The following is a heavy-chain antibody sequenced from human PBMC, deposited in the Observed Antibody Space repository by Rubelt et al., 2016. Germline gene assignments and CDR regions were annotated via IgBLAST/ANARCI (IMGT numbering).Heavy chain of an antibody. D-gene: IGHD2-15*01. J-gene: IGHJ5*02. CDR2: ISTSEVRT. Sequence: QVQLVQSGAEVKKPGASVKVSCKASGYTFTSYDINWVRQAPGQGLEWMGWISTSEVRTNYAQKFRGRVTMSTDTSTSTAYMELRNLRSDDTAVYYCARDWYCSGGSCSNCFDPWGQGTLVTVSS. V-gene: IGHV1-18*01. CDR1: GYTFTSYD. CDR3: ARDWYCSGGSCSNCFDP.